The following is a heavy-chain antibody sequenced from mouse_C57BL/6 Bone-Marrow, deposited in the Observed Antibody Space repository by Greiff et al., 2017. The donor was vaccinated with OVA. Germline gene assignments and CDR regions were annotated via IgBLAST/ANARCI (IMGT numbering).Heavy chain of an antibody. CDR1: GYTFTEYT. CDR3: ARHEERGYGVYYYAMDY. J-gene: IGHJ4*01. V-gene: IGHV1-62-2*01. Sequence: QVQLQQSGAELVKPGASVKLSCKASGYTFTEYTIHWVKQRSGQGLEWIGWFYPGSGSIKYNEKFKDKATLTADKSSSTVYMELSRLTSEDSAVYFCARHEERGYGVYYYAMDYWGQGTSVTVSS. CDR2: FYPGSGSI. D-gene: IGHD1-1*02.